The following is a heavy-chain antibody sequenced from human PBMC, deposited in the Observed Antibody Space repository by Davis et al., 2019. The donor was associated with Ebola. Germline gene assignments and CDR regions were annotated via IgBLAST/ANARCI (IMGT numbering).Heavy chain of an antibody. CDR2: MNPNSGNT. J-gene: IGHJ4*02. Sequence: ASVKVSCKASGYTFTTYDINWVRQATGQGLEWMGWMNPNSGNTGYAQTFQGRVTMTRHTSISTAYMELSSLRSEDTAVYYCARGRQWLAGVPDYWGQGTLVTVSS. CDR3: ARGRQWLAGVPDY. CDR1: GYTFTTYD. V-gene: IGHV1-8*01. D-gene: IGHD6-19*01.